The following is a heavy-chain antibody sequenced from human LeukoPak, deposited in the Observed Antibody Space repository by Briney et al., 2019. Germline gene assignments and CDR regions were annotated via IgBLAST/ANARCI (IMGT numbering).Heavy chain of an antibody. CDR1: GGTFSSYA. Sequence: ASVKVSCKASGGTFSSYAISWVRQAPGQGLEWMRGIIPIFGTANYAQKFQGRVTITADESTSTAYMELSSLRSEDTAVYYCAREPREPNRGVTPTGAFDIWGQGTMVTVSS. V-gene: IGHV1-69*13. J-gene: IGHJ3*02. D-gene: IGHD4-23*01. CDR3: AREPREPNRGVTPTGAFDI. CDR2: IIPIFGTA.